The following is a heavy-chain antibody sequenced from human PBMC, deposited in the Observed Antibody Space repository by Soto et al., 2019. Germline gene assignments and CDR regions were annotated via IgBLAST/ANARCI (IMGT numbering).Heavy chain of an antibody. Sequence: RGSLRLSCAASEFIFGSDGMHWVRQAPGTGLEWVAVIRPDGSNKYYGDSVRGRFLISRDNSMNTLYLQMNNLRREDTAVYYCTRGMEGFDYWGQGT. CDR2: IRPDGSNK. J-gene: IGHJ4*02. D-gene: IGHD2-8*01. V-gene: IGHV3-33*01. CDR1: EFIFGSDG. CDR3: TRGMEGFDY.